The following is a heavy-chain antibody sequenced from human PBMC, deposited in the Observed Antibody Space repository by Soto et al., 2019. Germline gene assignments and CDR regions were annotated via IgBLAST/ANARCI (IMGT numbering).Heavy chain of an antibody. V-gene: IGHV4-31*03. Sequence: SETLSLTCTVSGGSISSGGYYWSWIRQHPGKGLEWIGYIYYSGSTYYNPSLKSRVTISVDTSKNQFSLKLSSVTAADTAVYYCARSRIQLWLHFDYWGQGTLVTVS. CDR1: GGSISSGGYY. D-gene: IGHD5-18*01. CDR3: ARSRIQLWLHFDY. CDR2: IYYSGST. J-gene: IGHJ4*02.